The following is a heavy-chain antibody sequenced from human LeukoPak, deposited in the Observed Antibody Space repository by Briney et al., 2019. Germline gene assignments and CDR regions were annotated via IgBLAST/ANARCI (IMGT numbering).Heavy chain of an antibody. Sequence: ASVKLSCKASGYTFTSHALHWVRQAPGEGLEWMAWINGATGNTEYSQKFQARVTITRDTSASTAYMELSSLRSEDTAVCYCARDSARRYSSGWRYWGQGTLVTVSS. CDR2: INGATGNT. CDR1: GYTFTSHA. CDR3: ARDSARRYSSGWRY. V-gene: IGHV1-3*01. D-gene: IGHD6-19*01. J-gene: IGHJ4*02.